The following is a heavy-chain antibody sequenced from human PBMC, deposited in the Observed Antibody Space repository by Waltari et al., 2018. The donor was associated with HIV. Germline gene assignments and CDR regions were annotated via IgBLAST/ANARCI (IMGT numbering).Heavy chain of an antibody. J-gene: IGHJ6*02. CDR2: INTNTGIP. CDR1: GYTFNTYG. Sequence: QVQLVQSGSELKKPGASVQVSCNASGYTFNTYGINWVRQAPGQGLEWMGWINTNTGIPTYAQGFSGRFVFSLDTSVSTAYLQISSLKSEDSAVYFCAKGIAVATTYYYAAMDVWGPGTTVAVSS. D-gene: IGHD6-19*01. CDR3: AKGIAVATTYYYAAMDV. V-gene: IGHV7-4-1*02.